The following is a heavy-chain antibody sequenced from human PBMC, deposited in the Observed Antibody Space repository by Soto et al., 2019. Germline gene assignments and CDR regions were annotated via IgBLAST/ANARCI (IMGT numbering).Heavy chain of an antibody. D-gene: IGHD4-17*01. CDR3: AKSQTTVTSYDY. Sequence: SETLSLTCAVYCGSFSGYYWSWIRQPPGKGLEWIGYIYHSGSTYYNPSLKSRVTISVDRSKNQFSLKLSSVTAADTAVYYCAKSQTTVTSYDYWGQGTLVTVSS. CDR2: IYHSGST. CDR1: CGSFSGYY. J-gene: IGHJ4*02. V-gene: IGHV4-34*01.